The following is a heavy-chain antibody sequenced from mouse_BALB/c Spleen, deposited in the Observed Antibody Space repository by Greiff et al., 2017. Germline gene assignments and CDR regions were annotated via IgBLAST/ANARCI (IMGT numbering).Heavy chain of an antibody. V-gene: IGHV3-6*02. Sequence: DVKLQESGPGLVKPSQSLSLTCSVTGYSITSGYFWYWIRQLPGNKLEWMGYISYDGSNNYNPSLKNRNSITRDTSKNQFFLKLNSVTTEDTATYYGARGGQRGLPSWFAYWGQGTLVTVSA. D-gene: IGHD3-2*01. CDR1: GYSITSGYF. J-gene: IGHJ3*01. CDR3: ARGGQRGLPSWFAY. CDR2: ISYDGSN.